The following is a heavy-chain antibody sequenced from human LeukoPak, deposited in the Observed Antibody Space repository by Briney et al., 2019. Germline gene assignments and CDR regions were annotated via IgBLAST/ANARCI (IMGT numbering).Heavy chain of an antibody. D-gene: IGHD2/OR15-2a*01. J-gene: IGHJ4*02. CDR1: GFTFSSYS. CDR3: AKDISPIGEVFDY. CDR2: ISSSSSYI. V-gene: IGHV3-21*04. Sequence: GGSLRLSCAASGFTFSSYSMNWVRQAPGKGLEWVSSISSSSSYIYYADSVKGRFTISRDNSKNSLYLQMNSLRTEDTALYYCAKDISPIGEVFDYWGQGTLVTVSS.